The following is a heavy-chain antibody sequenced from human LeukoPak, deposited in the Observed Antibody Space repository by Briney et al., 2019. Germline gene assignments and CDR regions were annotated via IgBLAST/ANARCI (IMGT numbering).Heavy chain of an antibody. V-gene: IGHV3-11*01. D-gene: IGHD3-10*01. CDR3: ARESQFVDAFDI. J-gene: IGHJ3*02. CDR1: GFTFSDYY. Sequence: GGSLRLSCAASGFTFSDYYMSWIRQAPGKGLEWVSYISSSGSTIYYADSVKGRFTISRDDAKNSLYLQMNSLRAEDTAVYYCARESQFVDAFDIWGQGTMVTVSS. CDR2: ISSSGSTI.